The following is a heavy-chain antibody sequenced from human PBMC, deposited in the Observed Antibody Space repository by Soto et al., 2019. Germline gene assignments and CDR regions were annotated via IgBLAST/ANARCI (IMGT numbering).Heavy chain of an antibody. J-gene: IGHJ4*02. V-gene: IGHV3-30*04. CDR2: ISHDGSNT. D-gene: IGHD3-10*01. CDR1: GFTFSSYA. CDR3: PRDGGSYDYGDY. Sequence: QVQLVESGGGVVQPGRSLRLSCAASGFTFSSYAMHWVRQAPGKGLEWVAVISHDGSNTYYADSVKGRFTISRDNSKNTLYLQMNSLRTEDTAVYYCPRDGGSYDYGDYWGQGTLVTVSS.